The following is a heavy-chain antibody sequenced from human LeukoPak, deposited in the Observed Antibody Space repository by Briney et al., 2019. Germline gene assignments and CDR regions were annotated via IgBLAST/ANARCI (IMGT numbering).Heavy chain of an antibody. CDR2: ISGSGANK. J-gene: IGHJ4*02. CDR1: GFSFSPYA. CDR3: TREPHTNSGYCSPVPAGY. D-gene: IGHD5-12*01. Sequence: GGSLRLSCAGSGFSFSPYAMTWVRQAPGKGLEWVAAISGSGANKYYADSVKGRFTISRDNSKNTVYLQMNSLRAEDTAIYYCTREPHTNSGYCSPVPAGYWGQGTLVTVSS. V-gene: IGHV3-23*01.